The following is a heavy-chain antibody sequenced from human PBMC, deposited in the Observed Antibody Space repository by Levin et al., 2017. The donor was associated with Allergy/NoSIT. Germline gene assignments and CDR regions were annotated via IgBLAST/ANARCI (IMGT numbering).Heavy chain of an antibody. J-gene: IGHJ4*02. V-gene: IGHV3-30*18. CDR1: GFTFSSYG. Sequence: GGSLRLSCAASGFTFSSYGMHWVRQAPGKGLEWVAVISYDGSNKYYADSVKGRFTISRDNSKNTLYLQMNSLRAEDTAVYYCAKGPSIVVVPADAYYFDYWGQGTLVTVSS. CDR3: AKGPSIVVVPADAYYFDY. D-gene: IGHD2-2*01. CDR2: ISYDGSNK.